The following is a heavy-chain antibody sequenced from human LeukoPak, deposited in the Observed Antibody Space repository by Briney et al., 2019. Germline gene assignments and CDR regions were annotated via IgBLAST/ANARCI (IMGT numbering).Heavy chain of an antibody. Sequence: SETLSLTCTVSGGSISNYYWSWVRQPPGKGLEWIGYIYYRGNTNYNPSLKSRVTISVDTSKNQFSLKLSSVTAADTAVYYCARSRIQLWSFDYWGQGTLVTVSS. CDR2: IYYRGNT. V-gene: IGHV4-59*08. J-gene: IGHJ4*02. CDR3: ARSRIQLWSFDY. D-gene: IGHD5-18*01. CDR1: GGSISNYY.